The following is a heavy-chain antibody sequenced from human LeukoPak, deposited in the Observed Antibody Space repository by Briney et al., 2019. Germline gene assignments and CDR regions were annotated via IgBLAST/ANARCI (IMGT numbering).Heavy chain of an antibody. D-gene: IGHD6-19*01. CDR2: IYTSGST. CDR1: GGSISSYY. Sequence: SETLSLTCTVSGGSISSYYWSWIRQPAGKGLEWIGRIYTSGSTNYNPSLKSRVTISVHTSKHPFSLKLSSVTAADTAVYYCATSVAGKYYYYYPMDVWGKGTTVTVSS. J-gene: IGHJ6*03. V-gene: IGHV4-4*07. CDR3: ATSVAGKYYYYYPMDV.